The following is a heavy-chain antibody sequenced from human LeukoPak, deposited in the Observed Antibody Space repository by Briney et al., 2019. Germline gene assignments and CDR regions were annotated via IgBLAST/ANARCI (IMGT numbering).Heavy chain of an antibody. D-gene: IGHD3/OR15-3a*01. CDR3: ARDGLLGYFDY. V-gene: IGHV3-30*03. CDR2: ISYDGSNK. CDR1: GFTFSSYG. Sequence: QAGGSLRLSCAASGFTFSSYGMHWVRQAPGKGLEWVAVISYDGSNKYYADSVKGRFTISRDNSKNTLYLQMNSLRAEDTAVYYCARDGLLGYFDYWGQGTLVTVSS. J-gene: IGHJ4*02.